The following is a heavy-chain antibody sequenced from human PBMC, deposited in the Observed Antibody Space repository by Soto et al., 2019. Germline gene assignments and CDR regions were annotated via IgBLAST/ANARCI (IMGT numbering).Heavy chain of an antibody. J-gene: IGHJ4*02. Sequence: GGSLRLSCVASGFTFSSYAMSWVRQAPGKGLEWVSAISGSGGSTYYADSVKGRFTISRDNSKNTLYLQMNSLRAEDTAVYYCRGTGDILTFDYWGQGTLVTVSS. CDR2: ISGSGGST. V-gene: IGHV3-23*01. CDR3: RGTGDILTFDY. CDR1: GFTFSSYA. D-gene: IGHD3-9*01.